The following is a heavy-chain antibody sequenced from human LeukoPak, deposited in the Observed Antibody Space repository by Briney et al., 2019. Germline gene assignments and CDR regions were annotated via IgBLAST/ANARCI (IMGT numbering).Heavy chain of an antibody. CDR2: VYYSGST. J-gene: IGHJ4*02. CDR3: AREGSSSWFDY. V-gene: IGHV4-59*01. Sequence: SETLSPTCTVSGGSISSYYWSWIRQPPGKGLEWIGYVYYSGSTSYNPSLKSRVTISVDTSKNQCSLKLSSVTAADTAVYYCAREGSSSWFDYWGQGTLVTVSS. D-gene: IGHD6-13*01. CDR1: GGSISSYY.